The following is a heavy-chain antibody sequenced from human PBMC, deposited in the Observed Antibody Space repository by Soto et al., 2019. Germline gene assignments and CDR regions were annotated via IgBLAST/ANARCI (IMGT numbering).Heavy chain of an antibody. CDR3: ARDRVDIVVVPAAMSYGMDV. D-gene: IGHD2-2*01. CDR1: GFTFSSYA. CDR2: ISYDGSNK. Sequence: GGSLRLSCAASGFTFSSYAVHWVRQAPGKGLEWVAVISYDGSNKYYADSVKGRFTISRDNSKNTLYLQMNSLRAEDTAVYYCARDRVDIVVVPAAMSYGMDVWGQGTTVTVSS. J-gene: IGHJ6*02. V-gene: IGHV3-30-3*01.